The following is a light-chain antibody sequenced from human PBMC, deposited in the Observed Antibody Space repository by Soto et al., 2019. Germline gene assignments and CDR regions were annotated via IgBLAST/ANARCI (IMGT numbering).Light chain of an antibody. CDR1: QSVSRRY. J-gene: IGKJ4*01. Sequence: EIVLTQSPGTLSLSPGERATLSCRASQSVSRRYLAWYQQKPGQAPRLLFYVASSRATGIPDRFSGSGSGTDFTLTISRLEPEDFAVYYCQQYNNWPFTFGGGTKVDI. CDR3: QQYNNWPFT. V-gene: IGKV3-20*01. CDR2: VAS.